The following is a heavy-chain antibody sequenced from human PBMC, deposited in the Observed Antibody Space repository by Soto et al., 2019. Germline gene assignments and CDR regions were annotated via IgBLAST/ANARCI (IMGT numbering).Heavy chain of an antibody. J-gene: IGHJ4*02. D-gene: IGHD3-10*01. CDR2: IYYSGST. Sequence: SETLSLTCTVSGGSISSYYWSWIRQPPGKGLEWIGYIYYSGSTNYNPSLKSRVTISVDTSKNQFSLKLSSVTAADTAVYYCAGNYGSGSYPTYFDYWGQGALVTVSS. V-gene: IGHV4-59*01. CDR1: GGSISSYY. CDR3: AGNYGSGSYPTYFDY.